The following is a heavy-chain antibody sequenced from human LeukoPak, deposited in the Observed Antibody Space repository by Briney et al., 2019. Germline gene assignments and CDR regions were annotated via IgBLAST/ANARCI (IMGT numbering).Heavy chain of an antibody. CDR1: GFTFSSYG. V-gene: IGHV3-33*06. D-gene: IGHD3-10*01. CDR3: AQEGGSGGFYFDY. Sequence: PGRSLRLSCAASGFTFSSYGMHWVRQAPGKGLELVAVIWYDGSNKYYADSVKGRFTISRDNSKNTLYLQMNSLRAEDTAVYYCAQEGGSGGFYFDYWGQGTLVTVSS. J-gene: IGHJ4*02. CDR2: IWYDGSNK.